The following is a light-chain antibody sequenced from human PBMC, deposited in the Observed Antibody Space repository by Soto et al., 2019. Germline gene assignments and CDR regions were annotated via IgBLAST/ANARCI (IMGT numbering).Light chain of an antibody. V-gene: IGKV3-20*01. CDR1: QSVSSSS. CDR2: GAS. Sequence: EIVLTQSPGTLSLSPGERATLSCRASQSVSSSSLAWYQHKPGQAPRLLIYGASSRATGIPDRFSGSGSGTDFTLTISRLEPEDFAVYYGQQYGSSPYTFGQGTKLEIK. J-gene: IGKJ2*01. CDR3: QQYGSSPYT.